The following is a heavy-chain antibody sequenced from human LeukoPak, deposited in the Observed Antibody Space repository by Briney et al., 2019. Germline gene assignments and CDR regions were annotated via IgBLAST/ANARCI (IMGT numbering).Heavy chain of an antibody. V-gene: IGHV3-33*01. Sequence: GGSLRLSCAASGFTFSSYGMHWVRQAPGKGLGWVAVIWYDGSDKYYADSVKGRFTISRDNSKNTLYLQMNSLRVEDTAVYYCARVLGDSGWYLGWFDPWGQGTLVTVSS. CDR2: IWYDGSDK. CDR1: GFTFSSYG. J-gene: IGHJ5*02. D-gene: IGHD6-19*01. CDR3: ARVLGDSGWYLGWFDP.